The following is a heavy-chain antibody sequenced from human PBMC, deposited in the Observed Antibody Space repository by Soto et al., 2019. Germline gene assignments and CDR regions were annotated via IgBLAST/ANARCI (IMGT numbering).Heavy chain of an antibody. CDR1: GFSLSTSEEG. J-gene: IGHJ4*02. Sequence: ITLKESGPTLVKPTQTLTLTCTFSGFSLSTSEEGVGWIRQPPGKALEWLGVTYWDDGKHYGPSLKSRLTITKXXSXNXXVLIMTNMDPVDTATYYCAHLSMVRGVTYHYYFDRWGQGTLVTVSS. CDR3: AHLSMVRGVTYHYYFDR. V-gene: IGHV2-5*05. CDR2: TYWDDGK. D-gene: IGHD3-10*01.